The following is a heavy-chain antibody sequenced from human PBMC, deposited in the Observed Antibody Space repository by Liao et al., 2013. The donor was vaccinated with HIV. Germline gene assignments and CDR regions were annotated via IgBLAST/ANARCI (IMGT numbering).Heavy chain of an antibody. Sequence: QVRLEQWGTGLLKPSETLSLTCAVYDGSITSNNWSWIRQPPGRGLEWIGEVNHSGSANYNPSLKSRVTLSLDTSKNQFSLRLKSVTVTDTSMYYCARHRARGVTHSEFDSWGQGTLVTVSS. CDR3: ARHRARGVTHSEFDS. V-gene: IGHV4-34*02. J-gene: IGHJ4*02. CDR2: VNHSGSA. D-gene: IGHD3-10*01. CDR1: DGSITSNN.